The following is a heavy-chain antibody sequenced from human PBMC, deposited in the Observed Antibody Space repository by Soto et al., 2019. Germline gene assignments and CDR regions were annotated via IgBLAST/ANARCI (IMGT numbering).Heavy chain of an antibody. V-gene: IGHV5-51*01. CDR3: ARGGSSDY. J-gene: IGHJ4*02. CDR2: IYPGDSDT. CDR1: GYSFTNYA. D-gene: IGHD1-26*01. Sequence: GESLKISCKGSGYSFTNYAIGWVRQMPGKGLEWMGIIYPGDSDTRYSPSLQGQVTISVDKPINTAFLQWSGLKTSDTAIYYCARGGSSDYWGQGTLVTVSS.